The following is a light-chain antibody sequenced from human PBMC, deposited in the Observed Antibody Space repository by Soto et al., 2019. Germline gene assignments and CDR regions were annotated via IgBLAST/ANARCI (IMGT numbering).Light chain of an antibody. CDR1: SSDVGAYNY. Sequence: QSALTQPASVSGSPGQSITISCTATSSDVGAYNYVSWYQQHPGKAPKLMIYDVTNRPSGVSNRFSGSKSGNTASLTISGLQAEDEADYYCSSYTTSTTLFGGGTKVTVL. CDR2: DVT. V-gene: IGLV2-14*01. CDR3: SSYTTSTTL. J-gene: IGLJ2*01.